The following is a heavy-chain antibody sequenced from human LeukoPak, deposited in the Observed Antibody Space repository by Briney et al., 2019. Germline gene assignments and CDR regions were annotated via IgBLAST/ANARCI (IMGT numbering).Heavy chain of an antibody. Sequence: AESLLISCKGSGYSFPDYWIDWVRQMPGQGLEWMGIIYPADSDTRYSPSFQGQVTISADKSINTAYLQWSTLKASDTATYYCARRRGDGYNSPFDYWGQGTLVTIAS. J-gene: IGHJ4*02. CDR3: ARRRGDGYNSPFDY. V-gene: IGHV5-51*01. D-gene: IGHD5-24*01. CDR1: GYSFPDYW. CDR2: IYPADSDT.